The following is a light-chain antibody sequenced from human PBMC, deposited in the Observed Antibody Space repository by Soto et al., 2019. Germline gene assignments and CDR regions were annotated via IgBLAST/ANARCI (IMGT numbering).Light chain of an antibody. CDR2: AAS. CDR1: QYISSY. CDR3: QQSYSSFPWT. J-gene: IGKJ1*01. Sequence: DIQMTQSPSSLSASVGDGVTITCRASQYISSYLNWYQQKPGKAPKLLIYAASSLQSGVPRRFSGSGSGTDFTLTISSLQPEDFATYFCQQSYSSFPWTFGQGTKVEIE. V-gene: IGKV1-39*01.